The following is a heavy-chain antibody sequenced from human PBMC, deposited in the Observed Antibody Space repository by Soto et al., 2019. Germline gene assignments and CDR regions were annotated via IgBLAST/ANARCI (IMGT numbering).Heavy chain of an antibody. V-gene: IGHV1-46*01. CDR1: GYTFTSYY. D-gene: IGHD3-10*01. CDR3: ARVLDGSGSYYNEALNWFDP. CDR2: INPSGGST. J-gene: IGHJ5*02. Sequence: QVQLVQSGAEVKKPGASVKVSCKASGYTFTSYYMHWVRQAPGQGLEWMGIINPSGGSTSYAQKFQGRVTMTRDTSTSKVYMELSSLRSEDTAVYYCARVLDGSGSYYNEALNWFDPWGKGTLVTVSS.